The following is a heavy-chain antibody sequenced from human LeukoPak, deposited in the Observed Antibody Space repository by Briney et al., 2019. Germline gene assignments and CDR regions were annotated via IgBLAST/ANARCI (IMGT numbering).Heavy chain of an antibody. CDR1: GFTFSSYS. V-gene: IGHV3-48*04. CDR3: AELGITMIGGV. J-gene: IGHJ6*03. D-gene: IGHD3-10*02. Sequence: GGSLRLSCAASGFTFSSYSMNWVRRAPGKGLEWVSYISSSGSTIYYADSVKGRFTISRDNAKNSLYLQMNSLRAEDTAVYYCAELGITMIGGVWGKGTTVTIS. CDR2: ISSSGSTI.